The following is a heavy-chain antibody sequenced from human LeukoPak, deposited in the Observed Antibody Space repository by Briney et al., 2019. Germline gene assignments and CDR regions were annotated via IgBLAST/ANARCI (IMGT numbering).Heavy chain of an antibody. D-gene: IGHD1-26*01. J-gene: IGHJ4*02. CDR1: GYTFTGYY. CDR3: AREYSGSYYTSFDY. Sequence: ASVKVSCKASGYTFTGYYMHWVRQAPGQGREWMGRINPNSGGTNYAQKFQGRVTMTRDTSISTAYMELSRLRSDDTAVYYCAREYSGSYYTSFDYWGQGTLVTVSS. V-gene: IGHV1-2*06. CDR2: INPNSGGT.